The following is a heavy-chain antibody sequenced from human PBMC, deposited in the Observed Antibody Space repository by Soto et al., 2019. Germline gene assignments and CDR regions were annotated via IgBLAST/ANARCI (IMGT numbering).Heavy chain of an antibody. Sequence: QVQLVQSGAEVKKPGSSVKVSCKASGGTFSSYAISWVRQAPGQGLEWMGGIIPIFGTANYAQKFQGRVTXXAXEXXSTAYMELSSLRSEDTAVYYCARDRGGNSANYFDYWGQGTLVTVSS. V-gene: IGHV1-69*12. J-gene: IGHJ4*02. CDR2: IIPIFGTA. D-gene: IGHD2-21*02. CDR1: GGTFSSYA. CDR3: ARDRGGNSANYFDY.